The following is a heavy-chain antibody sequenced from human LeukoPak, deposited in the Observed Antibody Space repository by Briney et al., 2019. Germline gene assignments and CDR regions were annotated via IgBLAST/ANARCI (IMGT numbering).Heavy chain of an antibody. CDR1: GFTFDRYT. D-gene: IGHD3-10*02. Sequence: GGSLRLSCAASGFTFDRYTIHWVRHAPGKGLEWVSLAGWVGGTTYYADSVRGRFTISRDSGKNSVYLQMNSLTTDDTAFYFCAKELDTMFFDYWGQGALVTVSS. J-gene: IGHJ4*02. CDR2: AGWVGGTT. CDR3: AKELDTMFFDY. V-gene: IGHV3-43*01.